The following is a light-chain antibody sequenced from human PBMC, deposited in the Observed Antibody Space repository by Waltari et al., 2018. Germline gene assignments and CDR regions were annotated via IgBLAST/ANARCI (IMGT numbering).Light chain of an antibody. CDR2: AAS. V-gene: IGKV1-17*03. Sequence: DIQMTQSPSAMSASVGDRVTITCRASQGISSYLAWFQQKPGKVPKRLSYAASSLQSGVPSRFSGSGSGTEFTLTISSLQPEDFATYYCLQHNSYPFTCGQGTRLEIK. CDR3: LQHNSYPFT. J-gene: IGKJ5*01. CDR1: QGISSY.